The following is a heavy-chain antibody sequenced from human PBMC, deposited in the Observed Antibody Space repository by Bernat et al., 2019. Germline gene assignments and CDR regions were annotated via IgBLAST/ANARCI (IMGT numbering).Heavy chain of an antibody. CDR1: GFSLSTRGVG. Sequence: QITLKESGPTVVKPTQTLTLTCTFSGFSLSTRGVGVGWIRQPPGKALEWLALIYWDDDKRYSPSLKSRLTITKYTSTNQVVLTVTNVDAEDTATYYCAHRLSLMGSYNYGRFDYWGQGTLVAVSS. J-gene: IGHJ4*01. D-gene: IGHD5-24*01. V-gene: IGHV2-5*02. CDR3: AHRLSLMGSYNYGRFDY. CDR2: IYWDDDK.